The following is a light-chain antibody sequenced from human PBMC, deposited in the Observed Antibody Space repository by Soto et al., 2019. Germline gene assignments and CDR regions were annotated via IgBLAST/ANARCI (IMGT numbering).Light chain of an antibody. Sequence: DIQMTQSPSSLSASVGDRVNITCRASQTVSSYLNWYQQKPGTVPKLLIYATSNLQSGVPSRFSGRGFGTDFTLTISSLQPDDSATYYCQQYNSYSWTFGQGTKVDIK. CDR1: QTVSSY. J-gene: IGKJ1*01. CDR2: ATS. V-gene: IGKV1-39*01. CDR3: QQYNSYSWT.